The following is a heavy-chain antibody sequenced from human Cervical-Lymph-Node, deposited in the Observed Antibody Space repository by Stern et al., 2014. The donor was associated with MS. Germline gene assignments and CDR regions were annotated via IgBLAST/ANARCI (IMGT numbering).Heavy chain of an antibody. Sequence: VQLVESGAEVKKPGESLKISCKGSGYSFTSYWIGWVRQMPGKGLEWMGIIYPGDSDTRYSPYFQGRVTMSADKSISTAYLEWSSMKASATAMYYYARHLDYGDYGDYWGQGTLVTVSS. V-gene: IGHV5-51*01. J-gene: IGHJ4*02. CDR1: GYSFTSYW. D-gene: IGHD4-17*01. CDR3: ARHLDYGDYGDY. CDR2: IYPGDSDT.